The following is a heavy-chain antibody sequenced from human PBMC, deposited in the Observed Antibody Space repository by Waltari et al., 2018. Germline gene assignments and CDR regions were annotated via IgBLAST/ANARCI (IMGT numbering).Heavy chain of an antibody. CDR3: ASTRSQYSSSWYDY. D-gene: IGHD6-13*01. V-gene: IGHV4-31*03. CDR1: GGSISSGGYY. J-gene: IGHJ4*02. Sequence: QVQLQESGPGLVKPSQTLSLTCTVSGGSISSGGYYWSWIRQHPGKGLEWIGYIYHSGSTYSNPSLKNRVTISVDRSKNQFSLKLSSVTAADTAVYYCASTRSQYSSSWYDYWGQGTLVTVSS. CDR2: IYHSGST.